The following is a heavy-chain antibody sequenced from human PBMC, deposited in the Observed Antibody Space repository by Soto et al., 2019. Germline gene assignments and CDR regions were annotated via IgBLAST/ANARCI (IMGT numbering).Heavy chain of an antibody. D-gene: IGHD4-4*01. J-gene: IGHJ2*01. CDR1: GFTFSSYD. V-gene: IGHV3-13*01. CDR2: IGTAGDT. Sequence: GGSLRLSCAASGFTFSSYDMHWVRQATGKGLEWVSAIGTAGDTYYPGSVKGRFTIPRENAKNSLYLQMNSLRAGDTAVYYCARGYSNSPYWYFDLWGRGTLVTVSS. CDR3: ARGYSNSPYWYFDL.